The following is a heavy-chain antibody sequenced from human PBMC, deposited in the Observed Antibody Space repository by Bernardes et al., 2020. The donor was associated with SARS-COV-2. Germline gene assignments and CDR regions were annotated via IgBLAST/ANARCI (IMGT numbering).Heavy chain of an antibody. Sequence: ASVKVSCKVSGYTLTELSMHWVRQAPGKGLEWMGGFDPEGGETIYAQKFQGRVTMTEDTSTDTAYMELSSLRSEDTAVYYCATSSSQGISNWFDPWGQGTLVTVSS. D-gene: IGHD6-13*01. CDR3: ATSSSQGISNWFDP. V-gene: IGHV1-24*01. CDR1: GYTLTELS. J-gene: IGHJ5*02. CDR2: FDPEGGET.